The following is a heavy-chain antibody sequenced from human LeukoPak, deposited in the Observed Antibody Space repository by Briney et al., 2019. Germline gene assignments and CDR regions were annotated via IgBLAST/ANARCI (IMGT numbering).Heavy chain of an antibody. CDR3: ARASYYYDSSGYYYYFDY. J-gene: IGHJ4*02. Sequence: GGSLRLSCAASGFTFSSYEMNWVRQAPGKGLEWVSYISSSGSTIYYADSVKGRFTISRDNAKNSLYLQMNSLRAEDTAVYYCARASYYYDSSGYYYYFDYWGQGTLVTVSS. CDR1: GFTFSSYE. CDR2: ISSSGSTI. V-gene: IGHV3-48*03. D-gene: IGHD3-22*01.